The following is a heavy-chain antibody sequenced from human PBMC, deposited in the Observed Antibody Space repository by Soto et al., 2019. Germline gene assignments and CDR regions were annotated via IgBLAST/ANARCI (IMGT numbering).Heavy chain of an antibody. J-gene: IGHJ4*02. D-gene: IGHD3-16*01. CDR3: ARGLRAVVWMIPLGY. CDR2: ISYDGSIE. Sequence: QVQLVESGGGVVQPGRSLRLSCAASGFTFNNYAMHWVRQAPGKGLEWVAVISYDGSIEIYADSVKGRFTISRDDFKNTMFIQMGSLRVEDTGVYYCARGLRAVVWMIPLGYWGKGTLVTVSS. V-gene: IGHV3-30-3*01. CDR1: GFTFNNYA.